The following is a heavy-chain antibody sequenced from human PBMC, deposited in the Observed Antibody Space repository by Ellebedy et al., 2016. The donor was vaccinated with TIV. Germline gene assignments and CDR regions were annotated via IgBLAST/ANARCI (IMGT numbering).Heavy chain of an antibody. Sequence: GESLKISXKGSGYSFTNYWIGWVRQMPGKGLEWMGFFYPGDSDTRYSPSFQGQVTISADKSISTAYLQWSSLKASDTAMYYCARHVGYGGNAYYFDYWGQGTLVTVSS. V-gene: IGHV5-51*01. D-gene: IGHD4-23*01. CDR3: ARHVGYGGNAYYFDY. CDR2: FYPGDSDT. J-gene: IGHJ4*02. CDR1: GYSFTNYW.